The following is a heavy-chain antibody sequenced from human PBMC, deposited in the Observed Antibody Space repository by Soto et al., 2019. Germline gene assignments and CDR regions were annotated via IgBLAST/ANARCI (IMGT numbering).Heavy chain of an antibody. Sequence: ASVKVSCKASGYTFTSYDINWVRQATGQGLEWMGWMNPNSGNTGYAQKFQGRVTITRDTSASTAYMELSSLRSEDTAVYYCARVNTYGDYYYWGKGTLVTVSS. V-gene: IGHV1-8*01. D-gene: IGHD4-17*01. CDR1: GYTFTSYD. CDR3: ARVNTYGDYYY. CDR2: MNPNSGNT. J-gene: IGHJ4*02.